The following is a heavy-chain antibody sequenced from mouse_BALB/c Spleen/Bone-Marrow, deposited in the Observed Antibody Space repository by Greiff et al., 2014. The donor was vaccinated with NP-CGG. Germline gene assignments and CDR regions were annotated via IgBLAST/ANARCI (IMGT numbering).Heavy chain of an antibody. CDR1: GFTFSSFG. CDR2: ISSGSSTI. D-gene: IGHD1-1*01. J-gene: IGHJ2*01. CDR3: ARSGSSSGYFDY. V-gene: IGHV5-17*02. Sequence: EVKLVESGGGLVQPGGSRKLSCAASGFTFSSFGMHWVRQAPEKGLEWVAYISSGSSTIYYADTVVGRFTISRDNPKNTLFLQMTSLRSEDTAMYYCARSGSSSGYFDYWGQGTTLTVSS.